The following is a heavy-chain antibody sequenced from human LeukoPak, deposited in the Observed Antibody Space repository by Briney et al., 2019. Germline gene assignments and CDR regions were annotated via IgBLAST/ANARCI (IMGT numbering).Heavy chain of an antibody. CDR1: ELTLSRHW. V-gene: IGHV3-7*05. CDR2: INEDGSQK. Sequence: PGGSLRLSCAASELTLSRHWMSWVRQAPGKGLEWVANINEDGSQKHHVDSVKGRFSISRDNAKNSLNLQMNSLRAEDTAVYYCARGHYDMDVWGQGTPVTVSS. J-gene: IGHJ6*02. CDR3: ARGHYDMDV.